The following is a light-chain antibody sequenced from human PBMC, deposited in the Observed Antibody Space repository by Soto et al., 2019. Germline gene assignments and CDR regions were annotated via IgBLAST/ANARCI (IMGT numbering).Light chain of an antibody. Sequence: QSALTQPASESGSPGQSITISCTGTSSDIGYYNYVSWYQRHPGRAPKLLIYDVSYRPSGISDRFSGSKSGYTASLTISGLQAADEAYYYCSSCASGYTVFGGGTKLTVL. CDR3: SSCASGYTV. CDR2: DVS. CDR1: SSDIGYYNY. J-gene: IGLJ2*01. V-gene: IGLV2-14*03.